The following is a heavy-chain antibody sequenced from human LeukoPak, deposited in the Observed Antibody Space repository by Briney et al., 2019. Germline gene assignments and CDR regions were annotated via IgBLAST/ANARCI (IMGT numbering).Heavy chain of an antibody. CDR3: ARGPQTSNFFDP. CDR1: GYTFTNSD. CDR2: MNPNSGNT. J-gene: IGHJ5*02. D-gene: IGHD7-27*01. Sequence: ASVKASCKASGYTFTNSDINWVRQTTGHGLEWMGWMNPNSGNTGYAQKLQDRVTMTSDTSISTAYMELNSLRSEDTAVYYCARGPQTSNFFDPWGQGTLVTVSS. V-gene: IGHV1-8*01.